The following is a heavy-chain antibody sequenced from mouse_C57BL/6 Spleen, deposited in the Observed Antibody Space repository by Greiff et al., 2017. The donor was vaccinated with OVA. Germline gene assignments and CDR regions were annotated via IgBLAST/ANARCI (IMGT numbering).Heavy chain of an antibody. Sequence: QVQLQQPGAELVKPGASVKLSCKASGYTFTSHWMQWVKQRPGQGLEWIGEIDPSDSYTNYNQKFKGKATLTVDTSSSTAYMQLSSLTSEDSAVYYCARRGADSSGRAYAMDYWGQGTSVTVSS. D-gene: IGHD3-2*02. CDR2: IDPSDSYT. J-gene: IGHJ4*01. CDR1: GYTFTSHW. CDR3: ARRGADSSGRAYAMDY. V-gene: IGHV1-50*01.